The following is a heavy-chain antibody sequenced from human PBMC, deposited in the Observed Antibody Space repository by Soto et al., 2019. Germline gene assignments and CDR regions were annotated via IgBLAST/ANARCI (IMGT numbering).Heavy chain of an antibody. CDR3: ARVTLYDSSGYYYRNYYYGMDV. V-gene: IGHV1-69*12. D-gene: IGHD3-22*01. CDR1: GGTFSSYA. CDR2: IIPIFGTA. J-gene: IGHJ6*02. Sequence: QVQLVQSGAEVKKPGSSVKVSCKASGGTFSSYAISWVRQAPGQGLEWMGGIIPIFGTANYAQKFQGRVTITADESTSTAYMELSSLRSEDTAVYYCARVTLYDSSGYYYRNYYYGMDVWGQGTTVTVSS.